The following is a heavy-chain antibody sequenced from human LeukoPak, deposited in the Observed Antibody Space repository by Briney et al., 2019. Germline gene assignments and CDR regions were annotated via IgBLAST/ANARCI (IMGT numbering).Heavy chain of an antibody. D-gene: IGHD7-27*01. J-gene: IGHJ4*02. V-gene: IGHV4-61*08. CDR2: IYYCGST. CDR3: ARGTGGQDY. CDR1: GGSLSSCDYY. Sequence: TLSLTCTFSGGSLSSCDYYWSWVRQPPGKGLEWIGYIYYCGSTNYHPSLKSRVTISGDTSKNQFSLKLSSVTAADTAVYYCARGTGGQDYWGQGTLVTVSS.